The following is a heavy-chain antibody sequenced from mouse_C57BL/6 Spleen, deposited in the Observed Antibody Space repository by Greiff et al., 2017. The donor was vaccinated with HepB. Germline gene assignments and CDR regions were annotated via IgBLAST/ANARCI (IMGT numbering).Heavy chain of an antibody. CDR2: INPNNGGT. D-gene: IGHD2-5*01. CDR1: GYTFTDYN. Sequence: EVQLQQSGPELVKPGASVKIPCKASGYTFTDYNMDWVKQSHGKSLEWIGDINPNNGGTIYNQKFKGKATLTVDKSSSTAYMELRSLTSEDTAVYSCARRGDYSNSYCYFDVWGTGTTVTVSS. J-gene: IGHJ1*03. V-gene: IGHV1-18*01. CDR3: ARRGDYSNSYCYFDV.